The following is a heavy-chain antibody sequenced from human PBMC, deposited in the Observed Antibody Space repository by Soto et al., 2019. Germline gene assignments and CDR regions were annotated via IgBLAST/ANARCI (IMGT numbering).Heavy chain of an antibody. CDR1: GGSISSSSYY. J-gene: IGHJ5*02. D-gene: IGHD2-15*01. CDR3: AREGGAVVVAAENWFDP. V-gene: IGHV4-39*02. Sequence: SETLSLTCTVSGGSISSSSYYWGWIRQPPGKGLEWIGSIYYSGSTYYNPSLKSRVTISVDTSKNQFSLKLSSVTAADTAVYYCAREGGAVVVAAENWFDPWGQGTLVTVSS. CDR2: IYYSGST.